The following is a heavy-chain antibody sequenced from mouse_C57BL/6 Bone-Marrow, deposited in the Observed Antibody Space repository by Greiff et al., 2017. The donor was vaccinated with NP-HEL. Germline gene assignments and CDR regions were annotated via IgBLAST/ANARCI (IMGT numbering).Heavy chain of an antibody. CDR1: GYTFTDYN. CDR2: INPNNGGT. Sequence: EVQLQQSGPELVKPGASVKMSCKASGYTFTDYNMHWVKQSHGKSLEWIGYINPNNGGTSYNQKFKGKATLTVNKSSSTAYMELRSLTSEDSAVYYCARMSGQLYYFDYWGQGTTLTVSS. CDR3: ARMSGQLYYFDY. J-gene: IGHJ2*01. D-gene: IGHD3-3*01. V-gene: IGHV1-22*01.